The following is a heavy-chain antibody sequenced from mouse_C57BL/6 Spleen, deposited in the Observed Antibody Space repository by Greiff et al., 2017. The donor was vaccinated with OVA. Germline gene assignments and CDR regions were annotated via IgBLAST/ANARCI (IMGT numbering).Heavy chain of an antibody. V-gene: IGHV1-52*01. CDR1: GYTFTSYW. J-gene: IGHJ2*01. CDR2: IDPSDSET. D-gene: IGHD2-2*01. Sequence: QVQLQQPGAELVRPGSSVKLSCKASGYTFTSYWMHWVKQRPIQGLEWIGNIDPSDSETHYNQKFKDKATLTVDKSSSTAYMQLSSLTSEDSAVYYCARSYGYDGEGYWGQGTTLTVSS. CDR3: ARSYGYDGEGY.